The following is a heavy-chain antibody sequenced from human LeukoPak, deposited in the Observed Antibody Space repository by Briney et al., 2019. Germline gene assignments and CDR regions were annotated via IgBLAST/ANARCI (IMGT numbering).Heavy chain of an antibody. V-gene: IGHV3-21*01. CDR3: ARAYSERYGLGYYYMDV. Sequence: GRSLRLSCAASGFTFSSYAMHWVRQAPGKGLEWVSSISSSSSYIYYADSVKGRFTISRDNAKKSLYLQMNSLRVEDTAVYYCARAYSERYGLGYYYMDVWGKGTTVTVSS. D-gene: IGHD1-26*01. CDR1: GFTFSSYA. J-gene: IGHJ6*03. CDR2: ISSSSSYI.